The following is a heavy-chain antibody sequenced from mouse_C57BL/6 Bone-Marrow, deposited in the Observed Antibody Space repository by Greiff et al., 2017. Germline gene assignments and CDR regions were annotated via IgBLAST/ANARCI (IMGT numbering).Heavy chain of an antibody. CDR1: GFTFSSYG. CDR3: ASRGSRDDY. Sequence: EVKLMESGGDLVKPGGSLKLSCAASGFTFSSYGMSWVRQTPDQRLEWVATISSGGSYTYYPDSVKGRFTISTDNAKNTLYLQMSSLQSEDTAMYYCASRGSRDDYWGQGTTLTVSS. V-gene: IGHV5-6*02. J-gene: IGHJ2*01. D-gene: IGHD1-1*02. CDR2: ISSGGSYT.